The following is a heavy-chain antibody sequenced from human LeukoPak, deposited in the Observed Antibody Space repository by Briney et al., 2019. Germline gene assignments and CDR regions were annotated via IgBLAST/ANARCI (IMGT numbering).Heavy chain of an antibody. CDR3: ARAWEVYYYDSSGYSDFDY. CDR1: GGTFSSYA. J-gene: IGHJ4*02. CDR2: IIPIFGTA. Sequence: SVKVSCKASGGTFSSYAISWLRQAPGQGLEWMGGIIPIFGTANYAQKFQGRVTITADESTSTAYMELSSLRSEDTAVYYCARAWEVYYYDSSGYSDFDYWGQGTLVTVSS. D-gene: IGHD3-22*01. V-gene: IGHV1-69*13.